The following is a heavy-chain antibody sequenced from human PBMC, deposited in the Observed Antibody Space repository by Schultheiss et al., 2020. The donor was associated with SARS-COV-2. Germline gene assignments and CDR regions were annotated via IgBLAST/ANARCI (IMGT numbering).Heavy chain of an antibody. Sequence: GESLKISCSASGFTFSSYAMHWVRQAPGKGLEWVSSISSSSSYIYYADSVKGRFTISRDNAKNSLYLQMNSLRAEDTAVYYCARVQWELSYYYYGMDVWGQGTTVTVSS. J-gene: IGHJ6*02. CDR3: ARVQWELSYYYYGMDV. D-gene: IGHD1-26*01. V-gene: IGHV3-21*01. CDR2: ISSSSSYI. CDR1: GFTFSSYA.